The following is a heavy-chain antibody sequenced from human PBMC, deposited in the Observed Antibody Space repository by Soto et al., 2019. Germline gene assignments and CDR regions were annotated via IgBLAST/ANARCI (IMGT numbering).Heavy chain of an antibody. J-gene: IGHJ4*02. CDR2: ISYDGSLQ. V-gene: IGHV3-30*03. CDR3: XSXRXXGHASVPYS. CDR1: GFAFSSYG. D-gene: IGHD3-10*01. Sequence: QAQLVESGGGVVQPGRSLRLSCAASGFAFSSYGMHWVRQAPGTGLEWVAVISYDGSLQHYADSVKGRFTISRDNSKNXXLXXXXXXXXXXXXXYYXXSXRXXGHASVPYSWGQGTLVSVSS.